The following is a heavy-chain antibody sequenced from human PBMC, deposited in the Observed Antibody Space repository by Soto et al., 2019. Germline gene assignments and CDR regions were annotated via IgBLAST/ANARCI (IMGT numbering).Heavy chain of an antibody. CDR2: IHYSGSS. Sequence: SETLSLTCTVSGGSISSGNYCWSWIRQPPGKGLEWIGFIHYSGSSYYNPSLKSRVTISVDTSKNQFSLKLDSVTAADTAVYSCARVKIYYDSSGPFDYWGQGTLVTVSS. J-gene: IGHJ4*02. D-gene: IGHD3-22*01. V-gene: IGHV4-30-4*01. CDR3: ARVKIYYDSSGPFDY. CDR1: GGSISSGNYC.